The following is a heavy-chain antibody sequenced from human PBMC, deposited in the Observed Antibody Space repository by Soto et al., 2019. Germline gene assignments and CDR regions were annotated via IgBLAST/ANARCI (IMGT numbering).Heavy chain of an antibody. CDR2: IYYSGST. CDR1: GGSISSYY. Sequence: SETLSLTCTVSGGSISSYYWRWIRQPPGKGLEWIGYIYYSGSTNYNPSLKSRVTISVDTSKNQFSLKLSSVTAADTAVYYCARRGGRIAAAGNLNPITQKYYYYMDVWGKGTTVTVSS. D-gene: IGHD6-13*01. V-gene: IGHV4-59*08. CDR3: ARRGGRIAAAGNLNPITQKYYYYMDV. J-gene: IGHJ6*03.